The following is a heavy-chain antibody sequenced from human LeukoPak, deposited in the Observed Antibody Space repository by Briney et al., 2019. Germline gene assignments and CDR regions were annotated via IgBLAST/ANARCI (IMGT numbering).Heavy chain of an antibody. CDR1: GFTFSSYG. D-gene: IGHD3-9*01. Sequence: QSGGSLRLSCAASGFTFSSYGMHWVRQAPGKGLEWVAFIRYDGSNKYYADSVKGRFTISRDTSKNTLYLQMNSLRAEDTAVYYCAKDGWDYDILTGYSSTIDYWGQETLVTVSS. CDR3: AKDGWDYDILTGYSSTIDY. CDR2: IRYDGSNK. V-gene: IGHV3-30*02. J-gene: IGHJ4*02.